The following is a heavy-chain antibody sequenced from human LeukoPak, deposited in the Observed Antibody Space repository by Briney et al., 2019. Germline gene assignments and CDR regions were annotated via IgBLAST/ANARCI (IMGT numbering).Heavy chain of an antibody. CDR1: GGSLRRYY. V-gene: IGHV4-4*07. D-gene: IGHD3-10*01. Sequence: SETLSLTCTVSGGSLRRYYWNWIRQPASKRLEWIGRVYTIGTNYHPSLKSRVTMSVDTSKKQISLKLSSVTAADTAVYYCAGSMIRDNYYYYMDVWGKGSTVTVSS. CDR3: AGSMIRDNYYYYMDV. J-gene: IGHJ6*03. CDR2: VYTIGT.